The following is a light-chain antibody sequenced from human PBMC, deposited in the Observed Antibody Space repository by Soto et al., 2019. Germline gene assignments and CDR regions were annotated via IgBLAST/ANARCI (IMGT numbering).Light chain of an antibody. Sequence: QSVLTQPASGSGSPGQSSTISCTGTSSDVGGYNYVSWYQQHPGKAPKLMIYDVSNRPSGISNRFSGSKSGNTASLTISGLQAEDEADYYCRSYTSSSTYVFGTGTKVTVL. CDR3: RSYTSSSTYV. CDR1: SSDVGGYNY. J-gene: IGLJ1*01. V-gene: IGLV2-14*01. CDR2: DVS.